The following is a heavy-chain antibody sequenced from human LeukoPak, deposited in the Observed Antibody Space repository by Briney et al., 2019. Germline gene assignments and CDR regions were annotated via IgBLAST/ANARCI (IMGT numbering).Heavy chain of an antibody. D-gene: IGHD5-24*01. V-gene: IGHV3-23*01. CDR2: ISGSGGST. Sequence: GGSLRLSCAASGFTFSSYGMSWVRQAPGKGLEWVSAISGSGGSTNYADSVKGRFTISRDNSKNTLFLQMNSLRADDTAVYYCARSGYNRFDYWGQGTLVTVSS. CDR1: GFTFSSYG. CDR3: ARSGYNRFDY. J-gene: IGHJ4*02.